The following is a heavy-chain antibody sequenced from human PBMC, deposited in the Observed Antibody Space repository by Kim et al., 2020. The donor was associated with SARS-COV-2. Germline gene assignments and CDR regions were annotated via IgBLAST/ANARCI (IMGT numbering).Heavy chain of an antibody. CDR2: INTNTGNP. J-gene: IGHJ4*02. CDR1: GYTFTSYA. D-gene: IGHD3-3*01. V-gene: IGHV7-4-1*02. CDR3: ARDSRIFGGRGLGY. Sequence: ASVKVSCKASGYTFTSYAMNWVRQAPGQGLEWMGWINTNTGNPTYAQGFTGRFVFSLDTSVSTAYLQISSLNAEDTAVYYCARDSRIFGGRGLGYWGQGTLVTVSS.